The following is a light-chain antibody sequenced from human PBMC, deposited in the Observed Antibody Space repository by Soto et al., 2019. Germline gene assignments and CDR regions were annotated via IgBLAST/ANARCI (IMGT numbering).Light chain of an antibody. J-gene: IGKJ1*01. CDR2: AAS. Sequence: DIQLTQSPPSLAASVGDRVTIACRASQTVDDYLNWYQQKPGQTPKLLIYAASTLQSGVSSRFNGSKSGTDFSLTINSLQPEDVATYYCQQSYSTTRTFGQGTKVEIK. V-gene: IGKV1-39*01. CDR3: QQSYSTTRT. CDR1: QTVDDY.